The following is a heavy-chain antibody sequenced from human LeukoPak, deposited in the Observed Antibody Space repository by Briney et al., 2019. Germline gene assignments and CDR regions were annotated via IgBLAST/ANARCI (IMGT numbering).Heavy chain of an antibody. CDR1: GGSISSGDYY. CDR2: IYNSGST. V-gene: IGHV4-61*08. J-gene: IGHJ5*02. D-gene: IGHD3-22*01. CDR3: ARGNYYDRVGWFDP. Sequence: SQTLSLTCTVSGGSISSGDYYWSWIRQPPGKGLEWIGYIYNSGSTNYNPSLKSRVTISVDTSKNQFSLKLSSVTAADTAVYYCARGNYYDRVGWFDPWGQGTLVTVSS.